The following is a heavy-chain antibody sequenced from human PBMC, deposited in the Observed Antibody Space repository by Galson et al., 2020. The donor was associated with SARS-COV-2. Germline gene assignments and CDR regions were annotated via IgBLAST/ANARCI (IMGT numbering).Heavy chain of an antibody. CDR3: ASVNGGAYVGYFDF. Sequence: GGSLRLSCAASGFPFTYYAMHWVRQTPVKGLEWVAVISFDGNNKYYADSVKGRFTISRDNSKNTLYLQMNDLRPEDTAVYYCASVNGGAYVGYFDFWGQGTLVTASS. D-gene: IGHD5-12*01. CDR2: ISFDGNNK. V-gene: IGHV3-30-3*01. CDR1: GFPFTYYA. J-gene: IGHJ4*02.